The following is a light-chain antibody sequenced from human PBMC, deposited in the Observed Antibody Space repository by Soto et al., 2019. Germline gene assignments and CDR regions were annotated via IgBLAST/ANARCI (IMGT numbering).Light chain of an antibody. CDR2: NAS. CDR3: QQYDSGPFT. CDR1: QSVSLN. J-gene: IGKJ4*01. Sequence: EILMTQSPATLSVSPGERATLSCRASQSVSLNLAWYQQKPGQSPRLLIYNASPRATGFPARFSGTGSGTEFTLTISSLQSEDSAVYYCQQYDSGPFTFGGGTKVEIK. V-gene: IGKV3-15*01.